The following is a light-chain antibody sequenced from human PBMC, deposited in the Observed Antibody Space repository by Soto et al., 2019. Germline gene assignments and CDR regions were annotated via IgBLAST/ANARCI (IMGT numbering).Light chain of an antibody. Sequence: DIQMTQSPSTLSASVGDRVTITCRASQSISRLLAWYQQKPGRAPTLLIYKASTLEIGVPSRFSGSGSGTEFTLTISSLQPDDFATYYCQQYNSYPLTFGQGTRLEIK. J-gene: IGKJ5*01. CDR3: QQYNSYPLT. CDR1: QSISRL. V-gene: IGKV1-5*03. CDR2: KAS.